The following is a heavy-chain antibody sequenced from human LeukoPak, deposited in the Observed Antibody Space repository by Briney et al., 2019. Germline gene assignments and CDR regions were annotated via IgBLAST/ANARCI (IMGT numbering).Heavy chain of an antibody. J-gene: IGHJ6*02. Sequence: SVKVSCKASGGTFSSYAISWVRQAPGQGLEWMGRIIPILGIANYAQKFQGRVTITADKSTSTAYMELSSLRSEDTAVYYCARDTVPSDIVVVPAAIRIHYYGMDVWGQGTTVTVSS. V-gene: IGHV1-69*04. D-gene: IGHD2-2*01. CDR2: IIPILGIA. CDR1: GGTFSSYA. CDR3: ARDTVPSDIVVVPAAIRIHYYGMDV.